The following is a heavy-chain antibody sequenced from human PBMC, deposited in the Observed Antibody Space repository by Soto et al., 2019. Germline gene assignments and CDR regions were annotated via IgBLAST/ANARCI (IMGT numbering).Heavy chain of an antibody. V-gene: IGHV3-48*02. D-gene: IGHD1-7*01. CDR3: ARDQGRGTGTTMAY. CDR2: ISSSSSTI. CDR1: GFTFSSYS. Sequence: EVQLVESGGGLVQPGGSLRLSCAASGFTFSSYSMNLVRQAPGRGLEWVSYISSSSSTIYYADSVKGRFTISRDNAKNSLYLQMNSLRDEDTAVYYCARDQGRGTGTTMAYWGQGTLVTVSS. J-gene: IGHJ4*02.